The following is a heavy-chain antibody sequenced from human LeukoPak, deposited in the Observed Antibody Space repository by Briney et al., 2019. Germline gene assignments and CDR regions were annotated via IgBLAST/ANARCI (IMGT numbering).Heavy chain of an antibody. J-gene: IGHJ4*02. Sequence: GGSLRLSCAASGFTFNTYWMSWVRQAPGKGLEWVAIIKQNGSEKYYVDSVKGRFTISRDNAKKSLYLQMNSLRAEDTAVYYCATDIVLVVAAVHWGQGTLVTVSS. D-gene: IGHD2-15*01. CDR3: ATDIVLVVAAVH. CDR2: IKQNGSEK. V-gene: IGHV3-7*03. CDR1: GFTFNTYW.